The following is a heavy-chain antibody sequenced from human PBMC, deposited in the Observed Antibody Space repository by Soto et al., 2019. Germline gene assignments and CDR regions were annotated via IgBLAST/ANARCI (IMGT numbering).Heavy chain of an antibody. CDR1: GASFSSYG. CDR3: ARARGYYESGGYYYLPDY. CDR2: ISADNGDT. Sequence: VQLLQSGAEVKKPGASVKVSCEASGASFSSYGITWVRQAPGKGLEWIGWISADNGDTKVAQKFRGKVTMTTDTSTSTVYMELGTLTSDDPSVYYWARARGYYESGGYYYLPDYWGQGTLVSVSS. V-gene: IGHV1-18*04. J-gene: IGHJ4*02. D-gene: IGHD3-22*01.